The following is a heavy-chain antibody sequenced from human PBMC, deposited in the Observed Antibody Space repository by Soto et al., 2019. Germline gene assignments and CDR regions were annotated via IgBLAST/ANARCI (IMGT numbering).Heavy chain of an antibody. CDR3: AKAYFVWSSEQPYYFDY. J-gene: IGHJ4*02. V-gene: IGHV3-23*01. CDR2: ISGSGGRS. D-gene: IGHD3-16*01. Sequence: GGSLRLSCAASGFTFSNYAMTWVRQGPRKGLEWVSGISGSGGRSYYADSVKGRFTISRDNSKSTLYLQMNSLRAEDTAVYYCAKAYFVWSSEQPYYFDYWGQGTLVTVSS. CDR1: GFTFSNYA.